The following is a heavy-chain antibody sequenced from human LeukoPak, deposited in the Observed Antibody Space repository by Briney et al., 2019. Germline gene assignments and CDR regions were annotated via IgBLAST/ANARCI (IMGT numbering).Heavy chain of an antibody. Sequence: SETLSLTCIVSGYSITSGYHWGWIRQPPGKGLEWIGYIYYSGSTNYNPSLKSRVAISVDTSKNQFSLKLSSVTAADTAVYYCARVSPYSSSWYYFDYWGQGTLVTVSS. V-gene: IGHV4-59*01. CDR2: IYYSGST. CDR1: GYSITSGYH. J-gene: IGHJ4*02. CDR3: ARVSPYSSSWYYFDY. D-gene: IGHD6-13*01.